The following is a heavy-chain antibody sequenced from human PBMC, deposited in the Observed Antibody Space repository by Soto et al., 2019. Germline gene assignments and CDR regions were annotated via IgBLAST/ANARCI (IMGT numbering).Heavy chain of an antibody. CDR3: ARTRYSDYHYYYGMDV. J-gene: IGHJ6*02. Sequence: ESGPTLVNPTQTLTLTCIFSGFSLSTSGMCVSWIRQPPGKALEWLALIGWDDHKYYSTSLKTRLTISKDTSKNQVVLTMTNMDPVDTATYYCARTRYSDYHYYYGMDVWGQGTTVTVSS. CDR2: IGWDDHK. V-gene: IGHV2-70*01. CDR1: GFSLSTSGMC. D-gene: IGHD4-17*01.